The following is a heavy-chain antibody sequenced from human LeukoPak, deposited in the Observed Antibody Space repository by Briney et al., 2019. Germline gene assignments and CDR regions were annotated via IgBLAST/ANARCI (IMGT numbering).Heavy chain of an antibody. D-gene: IGHD3-10*01. Sequence: ETPSLTCTVSGGALSSSYYYWGWIRQPPGKGLEWVSIIYSSGTTYYADSVKGTFTISRDNSKNTLYLQMNSLRAEDTAVYYCARRYGSGSLSAFDIWGQGTMVTVSS. J-gene: IGHJ3*02. CDR3: ARRYGSGSLSAFDI. CDR2: IYSSGTT. V-gene: IGHV3-66*01. CDR1: GGALSSSYYY.